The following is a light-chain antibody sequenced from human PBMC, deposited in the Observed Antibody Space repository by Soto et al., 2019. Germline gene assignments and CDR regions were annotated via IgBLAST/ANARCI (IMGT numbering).Light chain of an antibody. J-gene: IGLJ7*02. CDR3: CSYAGSSTWV. V-gene: IGLV2-11*01. CDR2: DVS. CDR1: SSDVGGYNY. Sequence: QSALTQPRSVSGSPGQSVTISCTGTSSDVGGYNYVSWYQQHPGKAPKLMIYDVSKRPSGVPDRFSGSKSGNTASLTISRLQAQDEADYYCCSYAGSSTWVFGGGTQLPA.